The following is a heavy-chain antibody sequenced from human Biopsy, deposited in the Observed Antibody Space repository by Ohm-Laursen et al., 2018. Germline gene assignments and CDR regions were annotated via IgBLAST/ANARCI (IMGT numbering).Heavy chain of an antibody. CDR2: IYTSGST. CDR1: GGSISSYY. J-gene: IGHJ2*01. CDR3: ARHAPSYSGSYWRYFDL. D-gene: IGHD1-26*01. V-gene: IGHV4-4*07. Sequence: SDTLSLTCTVSGGSISSYYWNWIRQPAGKGLEWIGRIYTSGSTNFNPSLKSRVTISVDTSMNPLSLRLTSVTAADTAVYYCARHAPSYSGSYWRYFDLWGRGTLVTVSS.